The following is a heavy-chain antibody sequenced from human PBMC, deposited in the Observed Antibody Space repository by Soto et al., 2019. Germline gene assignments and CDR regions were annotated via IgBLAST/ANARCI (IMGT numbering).Heavy chain of an antibody. Sequence: QVQLQQWGAGLLKPSETLSLTCAVYGGSCSGYYWTWIRQAPGKGLEWIGEITPSGGTNYTSSLKSRVTISVDTSKNQFSLILYSVTAADTAVYYCARDRQYYHFWGGYENEGPYGMDVWGQGTTVTVSS. V-gene: IGHV4-34*02. D-gene: IGHD3-3*02. CDR3: ARDRQYYHFWGGYENEGPYGMDV. CDR1: GGSCSGYY. J-gene: IGHJ6*02. CDR2: ITPSGGT.